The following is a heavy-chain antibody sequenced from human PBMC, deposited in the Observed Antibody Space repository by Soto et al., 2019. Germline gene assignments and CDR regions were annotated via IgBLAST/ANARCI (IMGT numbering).Heavy chain of an antibody. CDR1: GFNFGPFW. Sequence: GGSLRLSCAASGFNFGPFWMHWVRQAPGKGLMWVSHINSDGSTIVYADSVKGRFTISRDNAESTLFLQMNSLRVEDTGVYYCARDRGYPDSFDIWGQGTMVTVS. J-gene: IGHJ3*02. D-gene: IGHD6-13*01. CDR3: ARDRGYPDSFDI. CDR2: INSDGSTI. V-gene: IGHV3-74*01.